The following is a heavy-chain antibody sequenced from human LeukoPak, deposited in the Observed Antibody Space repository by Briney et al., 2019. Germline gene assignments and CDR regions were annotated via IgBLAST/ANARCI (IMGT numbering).Heavy chain of an antibody. J-gene: IGHJ5*02. CDR3: AKDPLQRDWFDP. CDR1: GFTFSSYA. CDR2: ISGSGGST. V-gene: IGHV3-23*01. D-gene: IGHD1-1*01. Sequence: GGSLRLSCTVSGFTFSSYAMSWVRQAPGKGLEWVSAISGSGGSTYYADSVKGRFTISRDNSKNTLYLQMNSLRAEDTAVYYCAKDPLQRDWFDPWGQGTLVTVSS.